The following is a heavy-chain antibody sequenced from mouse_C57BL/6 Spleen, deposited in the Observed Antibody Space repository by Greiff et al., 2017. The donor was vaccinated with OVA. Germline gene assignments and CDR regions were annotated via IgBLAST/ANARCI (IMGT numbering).Heavy chain of an antibody. J-gene: IGHJ1*03. D-gene: IGHD1-1*01. CDR3: ARRPYYGSSPWYFDV. Sequence: EVKLQESGGGLVQPGGSLKLSCAASGFTFSDYYMYWVRQTPEKRLEWVAYISNGGGSTYYPDTVKGRFTISRDNAKNTLYLQMSRLKSEDTAMYYCARRPYYGSSPWYFDVWGTGTTVTVSS. CDR2: ISNGGGST. CDR1: GFTFSDYY. V-gene: IGHV5-12*01.